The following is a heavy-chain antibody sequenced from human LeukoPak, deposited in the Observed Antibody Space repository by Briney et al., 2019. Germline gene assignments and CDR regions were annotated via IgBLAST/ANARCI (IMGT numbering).Heavy chain of an antibody. CDR3: ARDPSHSRGYFDY. D-gene: IGHD2-21*01. CDR2: IYTSGST. Sequence: SETLSLTCTVSGGSISGYYWTWIRRPAGKGLEWIGRIYTSGSTNYNPYLKSRVTMSVDTSKNQFSLKLSSVTAADTAVYYCARDPSHSRGYFDYWGQGTLVTVSS. J-gene: IGHJ4*02. CDR1: GGSISGYY. V-gene: IGHV4-4*07.